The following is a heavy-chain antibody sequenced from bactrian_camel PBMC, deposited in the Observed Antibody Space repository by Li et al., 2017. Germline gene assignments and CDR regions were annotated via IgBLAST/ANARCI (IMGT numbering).Heavy chain of an antibody. CDR1: GLTYTMSEYR. D-gene: IGHD5*01. CDR2: FGRDGST. V-gene: IGHV3S55*01. CDR3: VTGGWGTGPTGY. Sequence: HVQLVESGGGSVQAGGSLRVSCLVSGLTYTMSEYRFGWFRQAPGKEREGVAAFGRDGSTSYAGSVKGRFTISKDNAKNTLYLQMNSLKPEDTAVYYCVTGGWGTGPTGYWGQGTQVTVS. J-gene: IGHJ4*01.